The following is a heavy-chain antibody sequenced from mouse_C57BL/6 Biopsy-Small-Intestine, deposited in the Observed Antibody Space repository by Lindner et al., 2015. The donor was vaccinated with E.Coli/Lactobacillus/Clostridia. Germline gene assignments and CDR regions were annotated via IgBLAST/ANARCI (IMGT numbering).Heavy chain of an antibody. J-gene: IGHJ3*01. CDR3: VSRDKTNWGFAN. D-gene: IGHD4-1*02. CDR1: GFSLTSYG. Sequence: VQLQESGPGLVAPSQSLSITCTVSGFSLTSYGVDWVRQSPGKGLEWLGVIWGVGSTNYNSALKSRLSISKDNSKSQVFLKMNSLQTDDTAMYYCVSRDKTNWGFANWGQGTLVTVSA. CDR2: IWGVGST. V-gene: IGHV2-6*01.